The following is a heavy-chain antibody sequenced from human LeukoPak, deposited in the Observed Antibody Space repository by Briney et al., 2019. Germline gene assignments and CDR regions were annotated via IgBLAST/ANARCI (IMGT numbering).Heavy chain of an antibody. D-gene: IGHD6-19*01. Sequence: GGSLRLSCAASGFTFSSYWMHWVRQAPGKGLVWVSRINSDGSSTSYADSVKGRFTISRDNAKNTLYLQMNSLRAEDTAVYYCPVTHPSSGWYSYWGQGTLVTVSS. J-gene: IGHJ4*02. V-gene: IGHV3-74*01. CDR1: GFTFSSYW. CDR2: INSDGSST. CDR3: PVTHPSSGWYSY.